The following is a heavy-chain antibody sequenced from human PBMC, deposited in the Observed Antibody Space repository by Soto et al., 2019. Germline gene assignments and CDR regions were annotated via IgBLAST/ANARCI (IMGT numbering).Heavy chain of an antibody. CDR1: GFTFSSYT. CDR2: IVGSGDNT. V-gene: IGHV3-23*01. D-gene: IGHD3-10*01. J-gene: IGHJ3*02. Sequence: GGSLRLSCAASGFTFSSYTMTWVRQAPGERLEWVSSIVGSGDNTYYADYVKGRFTISRDNSKTTLYIQMNSLRAEDTAVYYCAKYYYGSGSIRAFDIWGQGTMVTVSS. CDR3: AKYYYGSGSIRAFDI.